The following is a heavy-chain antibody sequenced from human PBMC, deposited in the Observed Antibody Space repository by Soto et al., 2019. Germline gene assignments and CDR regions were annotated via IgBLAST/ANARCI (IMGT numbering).Heavy chain of an antibody. V-gene: IGHV4-4*01. Sequence: PSETLSLTCAVSGGSVSSTNWWSWVRQSPGKGLEWIGDIYHIGSTNYNPSLRGRVTISVDKSNNQFSLTLKYVTAADTAVYCCATLPPRIEVTVLLLPTWGQGTLVTVSS. CDR3: ATLPPRIEVTVLLLPT. J-gene: IGHJ5*02. CDR1: GGSVSSTNW. D-gene: IGHD2-15*01. CDR2: IYHIGST.